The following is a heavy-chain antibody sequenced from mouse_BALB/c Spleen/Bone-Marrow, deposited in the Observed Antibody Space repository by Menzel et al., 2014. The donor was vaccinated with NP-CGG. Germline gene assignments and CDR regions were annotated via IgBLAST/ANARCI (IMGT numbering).Heavy chain of an antibody. Sequence: EVLLVESGGDLVKPGGSLKLSCAASGFTFSNYGMSWVRHTLDKRLEWVATISSDISYTYNPESVKGRCTISRDNAKNTLDLQMSSLKSEDTAMYYCARHGRDYYAKDYWGQGTSVTVPS. J-gene: IGHJ4*01. CDR1: GFTFSNYG. CDR2: ISSDISYT. V-gene: IGHV5-6*02. CDR3: ARHGRDYYAKDY.